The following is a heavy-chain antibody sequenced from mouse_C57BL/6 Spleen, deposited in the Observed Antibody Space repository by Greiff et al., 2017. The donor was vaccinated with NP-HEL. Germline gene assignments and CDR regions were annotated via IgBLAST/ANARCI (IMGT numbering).Heavy chain of an antibody. CDR2: IWGGGSK. Sequence: VQLVESGPGLAAPSQSLSITCTVSGFSFTSYGVDWVRQPPGKGLEWLGVIWGGGSKNYNSPLMSILSTSKDNSKSQVFLKMNSLQTYDTAVFYCAKHEGTGPWFAYWGQGTLVTVSA. CDR1: GFSFTSYG. CDR3: AKHEGTGPWFAY. V-gene: IGHV2-9*01. J-gene: IGHJ3*01. D-gene: IGHD4-1*01.